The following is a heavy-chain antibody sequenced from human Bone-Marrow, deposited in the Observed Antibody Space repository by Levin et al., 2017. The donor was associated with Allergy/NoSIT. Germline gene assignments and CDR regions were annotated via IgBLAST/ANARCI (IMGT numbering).Heavy chain of an antibody. Sequence: WASVKVSCKTSGYTFNGYYIHWVRQAPGQGLEWMGWINPKSGGTNYAQKFQGRVTMTRDTSMSTAYMELSRLRSDDAAVYYCARVKSSYDYFYFDYWGQGTLVTVSS. CDR3: ARVKSSYDYFYFDY. J-gene: IGHJ4*02. D-gene: IGHD5-12*01. CDR2: INPKSGGT. CDR1: GYTFNGYY. V-gene: IGHV1-2*02.